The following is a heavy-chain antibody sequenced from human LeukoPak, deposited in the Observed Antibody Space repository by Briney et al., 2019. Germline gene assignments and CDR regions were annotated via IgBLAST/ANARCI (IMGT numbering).Heavy chain of an antibody. J-gene: IGHJ4*02. D-gene: IGHD6-13*01. CDR3: AKDRSAGIAAAGPIDY. V-gene: IGHV3-23*01. CDR2: ISGSGGST. CDR1: GFTFSSYA. Sequence: GASLRLSCAASGFTFSSYAMSWVRQAPGKGLEWVSAISGSGGSTYYADSVKGRFTISRDNSKNTLYLQMNSLRAEDTAVYYCAKDRSAGIAAAGPIDYWGQGTLVTVSS.